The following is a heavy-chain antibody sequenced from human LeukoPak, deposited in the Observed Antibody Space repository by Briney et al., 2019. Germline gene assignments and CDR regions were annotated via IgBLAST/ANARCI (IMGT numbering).Heavy chain of an antibody. Sequence: GGSLRLSCAASGFSFSNYGMHWVRQAPGKGLEWVAFIRYDGSEKDYADSVKGRFTISRDNSKNTLFLKMNSLRGEDTAVYYCAKGGYKYDSSGHNYYDYWGQGTLVTVSS. D-gene: IGHD3-22*01. CDR3: AKGGYKYDSSGHNYYDY. CDR2: IRYDGSEK. CDR1: GFSFSNYG. V-gene: IGHV3-30*02. J-gene: IGHJ4*02.